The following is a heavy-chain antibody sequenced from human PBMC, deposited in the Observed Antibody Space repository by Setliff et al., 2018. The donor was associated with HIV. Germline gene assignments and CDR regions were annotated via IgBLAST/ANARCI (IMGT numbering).Heavy chain of an antibody. CDR2: IYTGGNA. CDR3: ARDASYSGSYYERAFDI. V-gene: IGHV4-61*09. Sequence: SETLSLTCTVSGDSISSGSHYWSWIRQPAGKGLEWIGHIYTGGNANYNPSLQSRVTISVDTSKNQFSLMLGSVTAADTAVYYCARDASYSGSYYERAFDIWGQGTMVTVSS. J-gene: IGHJ3*02. D-gene: IGHD1-26*01. CDR1: GDSISSGSHY.